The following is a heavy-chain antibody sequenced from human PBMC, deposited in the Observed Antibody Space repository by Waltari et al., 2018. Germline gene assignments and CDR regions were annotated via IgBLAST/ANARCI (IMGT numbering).Heavy chain of an antibody. D-gene: IGHD1-26*01. J-gene: IGHJ3*02. CDR3: AKVSVGSYRRGAFDI. CDR1: GFTFSSYA. V-gene: IGHV3-30*01. CDR2: ISFDGRNE. Sequence: VQLVESGGGLIQPGRSLRLSCAASGFTFSSYAMHWVRQAPGKGLEWVAVISFDGRNEYYADSVKGRFTISRDNAKNTLYLQMNSLRAEDTALYYCAKVSVGSYRRGAFDIWGQGTMVTVSS.